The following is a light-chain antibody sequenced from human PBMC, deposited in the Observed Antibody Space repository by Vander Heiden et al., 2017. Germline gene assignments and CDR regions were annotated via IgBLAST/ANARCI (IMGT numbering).Light chain of an antibody. Sequence: QSVLTQPPSVSGAPGQRVTISCDRSSSNIGAGYDVHWYQQLPGTAPKLLIYGNSNRPSGVPDRFSGSKSGTSASLAITGLQAEDEADYYCQSYDSSLSALYVFGTGTKVTVL. CDR2: GNS. J-gene: IGLJ1*01. CDR1: SSNIGAGYD. CDR3: QSYDSSLSALYV. V-gene: IGLV1-40*01.